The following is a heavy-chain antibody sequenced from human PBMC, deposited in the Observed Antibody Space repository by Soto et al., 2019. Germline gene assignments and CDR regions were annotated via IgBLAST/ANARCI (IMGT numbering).Heavy chain of an antibody. CDR3: ARKHYYDSSGPFDY. CDR1: GGSISSSSYY. Sequence: PSETLSLTCTVSGGSISSSSYYWGWIRQPPGKGLEWIGSIYYSGSTYYNPSLKSRVTISVDTSKNQFSLKLSSVTAADTAVYYCARKHYYDSSGPFDYWGQGTLVTVSS. CDR2: IYYSGST. V-gene: IGHV4-39*01. D-gene: IGHD3-22*01. J-gene: IGHJ4*02.